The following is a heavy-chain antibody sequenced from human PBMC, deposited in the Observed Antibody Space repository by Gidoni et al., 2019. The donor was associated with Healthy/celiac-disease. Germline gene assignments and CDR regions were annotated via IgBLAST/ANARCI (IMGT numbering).Heavy chain of an antibody. CDR1: GFTFSSYE. V-gene: IGHV3-48*03. CDR2: ISSSGSTI. CDR3: ARGTVLKGSDAFDI. D-gene: IGHD4-17*01. Sequence: EVQLVESGGGLVQPGGSLRLSCAASGFTFSSYEMNWVRQAPGKGLEWVSYISSSGSTIYYADSVKGRFTISRDNAKNSLYLQMNSLRAEDTAVYYCARGTVLKGSDAFDIWGQGTMVTVSS. J-gene: IGHJ3*02.